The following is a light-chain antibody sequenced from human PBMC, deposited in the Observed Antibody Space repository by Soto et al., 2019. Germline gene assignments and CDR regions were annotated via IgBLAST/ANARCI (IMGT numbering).Light chain of an antibody. CDR2: GAS. CDR3: QQYNNWPSIT. J-gene: IGKJ5*01. CDR1: QSVSSS. Sequence: EIVMTQSPATLSVSPGERATLSCRASQSVSSSLAWYQHKPGQAPRLLIYGASTRATGTPARFSGSGSGTDFTLTISSLQSEDFAVYYCQQYNNWPSITFGQGTRLEIK. V-gene: IGKV3-15*01.